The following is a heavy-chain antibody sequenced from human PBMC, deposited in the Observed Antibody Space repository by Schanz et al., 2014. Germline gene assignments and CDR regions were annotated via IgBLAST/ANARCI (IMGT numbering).Heavy chain of an antibody. D-gene: IGHD6-6*01. J-gene: IGHJ6*02. CDR2: ISSGSSTI. CDR3: ATSYSSSSYFYVMDV. Sequence: QVQLVESGGGLVKPGGSLRLSCVVSGFIFSDHYMSWIRQAPGKGLEWISYISSGSSTIHYADSVKGRFTISRDNAKNSLFLQINSLRAEDTAIYYCATSYSSSSYFYVMDVWGQGTTVTVSS. V-gene: IGHV3-11*01. CDR1: GFIFSDHY.